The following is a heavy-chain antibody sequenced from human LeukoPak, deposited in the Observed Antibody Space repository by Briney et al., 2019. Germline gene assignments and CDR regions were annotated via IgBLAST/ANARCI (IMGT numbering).Heavy chain of an antibody. Sequence: TSETLSLTCTVSGGSISRGGYYWSWIRQPPGKGLEWIGYIYYSGSTSYNPSLKSRVTISVDTSTNQFSLKLSSVTAADTAVYYCARSITLYYFDYWGQGTLVTVSS. CDR1: GGSISRGGYY. J-gene: IGHJ4*02. CDR3: ARSITLYYFDY. CDR2: IYYSGST. V-gene: IGHV4-61*08. D-gene: IGHD3-16*01.